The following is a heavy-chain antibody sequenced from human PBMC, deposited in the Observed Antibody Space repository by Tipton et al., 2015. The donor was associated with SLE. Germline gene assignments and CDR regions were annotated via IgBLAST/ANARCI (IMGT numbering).Heavy chain of an antibody. Sequence: LSLTCAASGFTVSSNYMSWVRQAPGKGLEWVSVIYSGGSTYYADSVKGRFTISRDNSKNTLYLQMNSLRAEDTAVYYCAREGPVGATRGNYYYGMDVWGQGTTVTVSS. V-gene: IGHV3-53*05. CDR3: AREGPVGATRGNYYYGMDV. D-gene: IGHD1-26*01. CDR1: GFTVSSNY. J-gene: IGHJ6*02. CDR2: IYSGGST.